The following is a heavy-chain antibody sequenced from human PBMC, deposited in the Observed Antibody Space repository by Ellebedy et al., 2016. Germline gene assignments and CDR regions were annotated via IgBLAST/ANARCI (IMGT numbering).Heavy chain of an antibody. V-gene: IGHV4-59*01. J-gene: IGHJ3*02. Sequence: SETLSLTCTVSGGSISSYYWSWIRQPPGKGLEWIGYIYYSGSTNYNPSLKSRVTISVDTSKNQFSLKLSSVTAADTAVYYCAREESYAFDIWGQGTMVTVSS. CDR3: AREESYAFDI. CDR2: IYYSGST. CDR1: GGSISSYY. D-gene: IGHD3-10*01.